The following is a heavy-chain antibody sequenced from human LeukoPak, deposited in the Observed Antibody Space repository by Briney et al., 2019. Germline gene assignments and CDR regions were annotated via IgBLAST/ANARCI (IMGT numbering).Heavy chain of an antibody. CDR2: ISYDGSNK. J-gene: IGHJ4*02. CDR1: GFTFSSYA. V-gene: IGHV3-30-3*01. Sequence: GGSLRLSCAASGFTFSSYAMHWVRQAPGKGLEWVAVISYDGSNKYYADSVKGRFTISRDNSKNTLYLQMNSLRAEDTAVYYCARVDSGSCDYWGQGTLVTVSS. D-gene: IGHD1-26*01. CDR3: ARVDSGSCDY.